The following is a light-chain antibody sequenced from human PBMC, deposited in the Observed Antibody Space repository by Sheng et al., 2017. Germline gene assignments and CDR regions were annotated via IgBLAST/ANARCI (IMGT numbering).Light chain of an antibody. V-gene: IGKV1-39*01. J-gene: IGKJ2*01. CDR3: QQSYGTPRT. Sequence: DIQXTQSPSFLSASVGDRVTITCRASQNIMKYLNWYQQKPGKAPEFLIYAASTLQSGVPSRFSGSGSGTDFTLTISSLQSEDFATYFCQQSYGTPRTFGQGTKLEV. CDR1: QNIMKY. CDR2: AAS.